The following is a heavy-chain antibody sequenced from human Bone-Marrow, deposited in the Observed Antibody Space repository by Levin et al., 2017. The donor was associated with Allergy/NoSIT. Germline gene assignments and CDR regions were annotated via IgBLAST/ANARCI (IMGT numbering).Heavy chain of an antibody. CDR2: IWYDGSNK. CDR1: GFTFSSYG. Sequence: PGGSLRLSCAASGFTFSSYGMHWVRQAPGKGLEWVAVIWYDGSNKYYADSVKGRFTISRDNSKNTLYLQMNSLRAEDTAVYYCARDPGVLRYFDWLSERNPTNYFDYWGQGTLVTVSS. CDR3: ARDPGVLRYFDWLSERNPTNYFDY. D-gene: IGHD3-9*01. V-gene: IGHV3-33*01. J-gene: IGHJ4*02.